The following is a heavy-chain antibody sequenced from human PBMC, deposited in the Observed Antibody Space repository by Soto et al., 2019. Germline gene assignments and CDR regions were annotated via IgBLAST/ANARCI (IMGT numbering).Heavy chain of an antibody. V-gene: IGHV3-74*01. CDR1: GFPFSRYW. CDR2: INPDGSTT. CDR3: ARGENWFDP. J-gene: IGHJ5*02. Sequence: GGSLRLSCAASGFPFSRYWMHWIRQAPGKGLVWVSRINPDGSTTSYADSVKGRFTISRDNAKNTLYLQMNSLRAEDTAVYYCARGENWFDPWGQGTLVTVSS.